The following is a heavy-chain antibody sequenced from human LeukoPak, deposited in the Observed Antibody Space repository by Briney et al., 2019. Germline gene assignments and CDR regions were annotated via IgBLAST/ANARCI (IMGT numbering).Heavy chain of an antibody. V-gene: IGHV3-74*01. J-gene: IGHJ6*02. CDR1: GFTFSNYW. D-gene: IGHD4/OR15-4a*01. CDR2: ISSDGGRT. CDR3: LRDGANYGMDV. Sequence: GSLRLSCAASGFTFSNYWMHWVRQAPGMGLLWVSRISSDGGRTSYADFVMGRFTISRDNAKNTLYLQMKSLRAEDTAVYYCLRDGANYGMDVWGQGSAVTVSS.